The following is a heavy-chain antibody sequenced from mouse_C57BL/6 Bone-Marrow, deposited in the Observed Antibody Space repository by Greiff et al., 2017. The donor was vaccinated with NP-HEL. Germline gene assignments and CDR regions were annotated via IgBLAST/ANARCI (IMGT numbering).Heavy chain of an antibody. J-gene: IGHJ4*01. D-gene: IGHD2-2*01. CDR1: GYTFTSYW. V-gene: IGHV1-59*01. CDR2: IDPSDSYT. Sequence: VKLQQPGAELVRPGTSVKLSCKASGYTFTSYWMHWVKQRPGQGLEWIGVIDPSDSYTNYNQKFKGKATLTVDTSSSTAYMQLSSLTSEDSAVYYCARGRVTTGYAMDYWGQGTSVTVSS. CDR3: ARGRVTTGYAMDY.